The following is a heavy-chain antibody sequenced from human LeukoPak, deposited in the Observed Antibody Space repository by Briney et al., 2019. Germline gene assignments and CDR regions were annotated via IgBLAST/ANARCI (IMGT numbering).Heavy chain of an antibody. D-gene: IGHD3-10*01. V-gene: IGHV3-48*01. J-gene: IGHJ3*02. CDR3: AKDRYYGSGGDAFDI. CDR1: GFTFSSYS. Sequence: PEGSLGLSCAASGFTFSSYSMNWVRQAPGKGLEWVSYISSSSSTIYYADSVKGRFTISRDNSKNTLYLQMNSLRAEDTAVYYSAKDRYYGSGGDAFDIWGQGTMVTVSS. CDR2: ISSSSSTI.